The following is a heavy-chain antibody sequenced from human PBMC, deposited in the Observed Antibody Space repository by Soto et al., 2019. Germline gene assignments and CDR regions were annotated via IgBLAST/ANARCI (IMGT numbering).Heavy chain of an antibody. Sequence: QVQLVQSGAEVKKPGASVKVSCKASGYTFTGYYMHWVRQAPGQGLEWMGWINPNSGGTNYAQKLQGRVTRSRDSSISAAYMWLSMLRSYVTSMYYLSRAFGGSYAEPFYFCCQGTLVTVAS. V-gene: IGHV1-2*02. D-gene: IGHD1-26*01. J-gene: IGHJ4*02. CDR2: INPNSGGT. CDR1: GYTFTGYY. CDR3: SRAFGGSYAEPFYF.